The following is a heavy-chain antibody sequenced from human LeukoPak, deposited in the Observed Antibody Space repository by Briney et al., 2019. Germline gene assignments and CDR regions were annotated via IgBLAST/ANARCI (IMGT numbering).Heavy chain of an antibody. D-gene: IGHD2-2*01. Sequence: PGGSLRLSCAASGFTFSTYGMLWVRQAPGQGPEWVALIRYDGSNKYYADSVKGRFTISRDNSKNTLYLQMNSLRVEDTAMYYCAKGHCSSTSCYGTGFDYWGQGTLVTVSS. CDR2: IRYDGSNK. V-gene: IGHV3-30*02. CDR1: GFTFSTYG. CDR3: AKGHCSSTSCYGTGFDY. J-gene: IGHJ4*02.